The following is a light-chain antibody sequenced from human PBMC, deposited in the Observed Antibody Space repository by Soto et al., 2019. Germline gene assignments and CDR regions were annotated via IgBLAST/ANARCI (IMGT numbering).Light chain of an antibody. CDR1: QSVSSN. J-gene: IGKJ2*01. V-gene: IGKV3-15*01. CDR3: QQYNNWPPEGT. Sequence: EVVMTLSPATLSVSPGERATLSCRASQSVSSNLAWYQHKPGQAPRLLIYGTSNRAAGVPARFSGSGSGTEFTLTISSLQYEDFAVYYCQQYNNWPPEGTFGQGTKLEIK. CDR2: GTS.